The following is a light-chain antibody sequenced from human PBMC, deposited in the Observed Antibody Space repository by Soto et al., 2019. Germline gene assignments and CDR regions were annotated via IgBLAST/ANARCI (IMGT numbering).Light chain of an antibody. CDR3: QQRSDWPT. CDR2: DAS. J-gene: IGKJ1*01. V-gene: IGKV3-11*01. Sequence: EILFTQSPATLSLSPGERDTLSCRPSQTISTYLAWYQQKPGQAPRLLIYDASNRATGIPARLSGSGSGTDFTLTIRSLEPEDFAVYYCQQRSDWPTFGQGTKVDIK. CDR1: QTISTY.